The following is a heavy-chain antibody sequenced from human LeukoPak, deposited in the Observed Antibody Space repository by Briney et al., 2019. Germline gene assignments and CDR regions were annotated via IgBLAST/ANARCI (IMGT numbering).Heavy chain of an antibody. J-gene: IGHJ4*02. CDR1: GPSISSGSYY. CDR3: ARDISRWNELDS. V-gene: IGHV4-61*02. D-gene: IGHD1-1*01. CDR2: ISASGTT. Sequence: PSQTLSLTCTVSGPSISSGSYYWTWIRQPAGKGLEWVGRISASGTTDYNPSLKSRVTIPVGTSKNQFSLKLSSVTAADTAVYYCARDISRWNELDSWGQGTVVTVSS.